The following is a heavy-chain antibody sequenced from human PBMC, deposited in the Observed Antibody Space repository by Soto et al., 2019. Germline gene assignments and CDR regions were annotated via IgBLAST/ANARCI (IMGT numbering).Heavy chain of an antibody. Sequence: SETLSLTCTVSGGSISYEYYHWTWIRQSPGKGLEWIGYVHYSGSIMYNPSFKSRVTISVDTSKNQFSLKLSSVTAADTAVYYCARVRILNYDSSGYLMLDGMDVWGQGTTVTVSS. CDR1: GGSISYEYYH. CDR3: ARVRILNYDSSGYLMLDGMDV. J-gene: IGHJ6*02. V-gene: IGHV4-31*03. D-gene: IGHD3-22*01. CDR2: VHYSGSI.